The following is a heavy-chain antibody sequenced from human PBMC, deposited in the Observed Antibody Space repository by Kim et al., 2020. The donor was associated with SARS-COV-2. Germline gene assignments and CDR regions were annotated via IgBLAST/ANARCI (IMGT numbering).Heavy chain of an antibody. J-gene: IGHJ4*02. CDR2: IYYSGST. Sequence: SETLSLTCTVSGGSISSGGYYWSWIRQHPGKGLEWIGYIYYSGSTYYNPSLKSRVTISVDTSKNQFSLKLSSVTAADTAVYYCARQGLSAMDIVATIDYWGQGTLVTVSS. V-gene: IGHV4-31*03. CDR1: GGSISSGGYY. D-gene: IGHD5-12*01. CDR3: ARQGLSAMDIVATIDY.